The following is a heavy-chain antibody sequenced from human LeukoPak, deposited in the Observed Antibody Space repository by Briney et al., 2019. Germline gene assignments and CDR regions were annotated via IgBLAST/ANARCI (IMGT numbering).Heavy chain of an antibody. CDR1: GFTFGDYA. J-gene: IGHJ4*02. V-gene: IGHV3-66*01. CDR3: ARDLRAFFDY. CDR2: IYSGGST. D-gene: IGHD4-17*01. Sequence: QTGGSLRLSCTASGFTFGDYAMSWFRQAPGKGLEWVSVIYSGGSTYYADSVKGRFTISRDNSKNTLYLQMNSLRAEDTAVYYCARDLRAFFDYWGQGTLVTVSS.